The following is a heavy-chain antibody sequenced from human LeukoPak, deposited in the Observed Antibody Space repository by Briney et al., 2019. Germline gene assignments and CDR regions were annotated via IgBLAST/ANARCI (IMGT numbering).Heavy chain of an antibody. J-gene: IGHJ4*02. CDR3: ARACSQGDYDFGD. D-gene: IGHD3-3*01. Sequence: PSETLSLTCTVSGGSISSYYWNWIRQPPGKGLEWIGYIYYSGNTNYNPSLKSRVTISVDTSKNQFSLKLSSVTAADTAVYYCARACSQGDYDFGDWGQGTLVTVSS. CDR1: GGSISSYY. V-gene: IGHV4-59*01. CDR2: IYYSGNT.